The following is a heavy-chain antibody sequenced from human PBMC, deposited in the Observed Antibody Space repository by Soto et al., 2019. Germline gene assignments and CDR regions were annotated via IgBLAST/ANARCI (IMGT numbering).Heavy chain of an antibody. CDR2: IYYSGST. D-gene: IGHD6-6*01. V-gene: IGHV4-30-4*01. J-gene: IGHJ4*02. CDR3: AREFSSSSSVFDY. Sequence: SETLSLTCTVSGGSISSGDYYWSWIRQPPGKGLEWIGYIYYSGSTYYNPSLKSRVTISLDTSKNQFSLKLSSVTAADTAVYYCAREFSSSSSVFDYWGQGTLVTVSS. CDR1: GGSISSGDYY.